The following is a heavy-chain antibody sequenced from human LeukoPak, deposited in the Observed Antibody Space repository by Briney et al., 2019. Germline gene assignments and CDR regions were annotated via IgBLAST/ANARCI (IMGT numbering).Heavy chain of an antibody. Sequence: NASETLSLTCTVSGGSISSYYWSWIRQPPGKGLEWIGYIYYSGSTHYNPSLKSRVTISVDTSKNLFSLKLSSVTAADTAVYYCARDNFYGDYGAWGQGTLVTVSS. CDR2: IYYSGST. V-gene: IGHV4-59*12. CDR3: ARDNFYGDYGA. CDR1: GGSISSYY. J-gene: IGHJ5*02. D-gene: IGHD4-17*01.